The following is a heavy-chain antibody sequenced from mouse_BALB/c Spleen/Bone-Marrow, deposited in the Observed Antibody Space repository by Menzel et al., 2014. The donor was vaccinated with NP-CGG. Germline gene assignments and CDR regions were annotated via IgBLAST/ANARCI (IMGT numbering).Heavy chain of an antibody. Sequence: VQLKDSGPGLVKPSQSLSLTCTVTGYSIXSDYVWNWIRQFPGNKLEWMGYISYSGSISYNPSLKSRISITRDTSKNQVFLQLNSVTTEDTATYYCASSADWYFDVWGAGTTVTVSS. V-gene: IGHV3-2*02. J-gene: IGHJ1*01. CDR1: GYSIXSDYV. CDR3: ASSADWYFDV. D-gene: IGHD3-1*01. CDR2: ISYSGSI.